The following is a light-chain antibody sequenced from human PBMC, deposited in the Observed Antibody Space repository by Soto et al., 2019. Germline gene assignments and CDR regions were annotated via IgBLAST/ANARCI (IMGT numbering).Light chain of an antibody. CDR1: QSVSSSY. CDR2: GAS. CDR3: QQYGSSPWT. V-gene: IGKV3-20*01. J-gene: IGKJ1*01. Sequence: EIVLTQSPGTLSLSPGERATLSCRASQSVSSSYLAWYQQKPGQATRLLIYGASSRATGITDRFSGSGSGTDFTLTISRLEPEDFAVYYCQQYGSSPWTFGQGTRWIS.